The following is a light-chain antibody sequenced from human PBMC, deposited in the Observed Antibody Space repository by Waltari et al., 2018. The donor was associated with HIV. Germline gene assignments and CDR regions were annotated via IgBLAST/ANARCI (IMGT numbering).Light chain of an antibody. CDR2: QDS. CDR3: CSYAGSYPDVV. CDR1: QLGAKF. V-gene: IGLV3-1*01. Sequence: SYELTQPPSVSVSPGQTASITCSGDQLGAKFVCWYQQRPGQPPVLVMYQDSKRPSGVPDRFSGSKSGNTASLTISGLQAEDEADYYCCSYAGSYPDVVFGGGTKLTVL. J-gene: IGLJ2*01.